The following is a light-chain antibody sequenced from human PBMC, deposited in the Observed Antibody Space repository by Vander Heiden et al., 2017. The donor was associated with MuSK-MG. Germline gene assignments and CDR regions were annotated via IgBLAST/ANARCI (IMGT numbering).Light chain of an antibody. Sequence: QSALAQPASVSGSLGQSVTISCTGTSSDVGGHNFVSWYQKHPGEAPKLIIYDVSNRPSGVSGRFSGSNAGNTAYPTISGLQAEDEADYFCSSYTSSTTAHVLFGGGTKLTVL. V-gene: IGLV2-14*03. CDR3: SSYTSSTTAHVL. CDR1: SSDVGGHNF. CDR2: DVS. J-gene: IGLJ2*01.